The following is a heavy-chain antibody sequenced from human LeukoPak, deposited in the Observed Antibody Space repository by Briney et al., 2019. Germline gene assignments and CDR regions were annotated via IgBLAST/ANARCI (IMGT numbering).Heavy chain of an antibody. Sequence: ASVKVSCKASGYTFTSYYIHWVRQAPGQGLEWMGIINPSDGSTSYAQKFQGRVTMTRDMSTSTVYMELSSLRSDDTAVYYCARGRAYYYDSSGYRDAFDIWGQGTMVTVSS. CDR3: ARGRAYYYDSSGYRDAFDI. J-gene: IGHJ3*02. D-gene: IGHD3-22*01. V-gene: IGHV1-46*01. CDR1: GYTFTSYY. CDR2: INPSDGST.